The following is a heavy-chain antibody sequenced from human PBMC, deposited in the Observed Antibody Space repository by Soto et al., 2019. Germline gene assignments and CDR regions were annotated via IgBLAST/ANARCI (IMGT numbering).Heavy chain of an antibody. CDR3: AKDHPIVVVPAAPKNYYYYGMDV. Sequence: GGSLRLSCTASGFTFSSYAMSWVRQAPGKGLEWVSAISGSGGSTYYADSVKGRFTISRDNSKNTLYLQMNSLRAEDTAVYYCAKDHPIVVVPAAPKNYYYYGMDVWGQGTTVTVSS. D-gene: IGHD2-2*01. V-gene: IGHV3-23*01. J-gene: IGHJ6*02. CDR2: ISGSGGST. CDR1: GFTFSSYA.